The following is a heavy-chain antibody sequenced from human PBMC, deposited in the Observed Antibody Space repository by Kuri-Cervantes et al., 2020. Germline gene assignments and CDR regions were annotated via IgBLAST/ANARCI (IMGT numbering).Heavy chain of an antibody. Sequence: SETLSLTCTVSGGSISSGDYYWSWIRQPPGKGLEWIGYIYYSGSTYYNPSLKSRVTISVDRSKNQFSLKLSSVTAADTAVYYCAREYYDILTGTYGMDVWGQGTTVTVSS. V-gene: IGHV4-30-4*01. CDR2: IYYSGST. D-gene: IGHD3-9*01. CDR1: GGSISSGDYY. CDR3: AREYYDILTGTYGMDV. J-gene: IGHJ6*02.